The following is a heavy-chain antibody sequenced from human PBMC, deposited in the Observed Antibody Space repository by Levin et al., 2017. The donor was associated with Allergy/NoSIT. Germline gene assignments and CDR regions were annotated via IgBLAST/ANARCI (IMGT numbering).Heavy chain of an antibody. J-gene: IGHJ4*02. CDR2: INMFGST. CDR3: AREIMTDDYFDY. Sequence: PSETLSLTCTIAGASIDSVSYHWNWIRQPAGKGLQWIGRINMFGSTIYNPSLESRVTIAVDTSRTQFSLKLNSVTAADTAVYYCAREIMTDDYFDYWGQGTLVSVSS. V-gene: IGHV4-61*02. CDR1: GASIDSVSYH.